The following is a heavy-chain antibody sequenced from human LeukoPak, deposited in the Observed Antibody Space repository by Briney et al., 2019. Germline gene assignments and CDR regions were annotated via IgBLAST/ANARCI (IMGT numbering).Heavy chain of an antibody. J-gene: IGHJ4*02. CDR3: ASFYGDSLGPIDY. Sequence: SETLSLTCTVSGDSVRSDTYYWSWIRQPPGKGLEWIGYVYYSGRTNYNPSLKSRVTISVDTSRNQFSLKLRSVTAADTAVYYCASFYGDSLGPIDYWGQGTLVTVSS. CDR1: GDSVRSDTYY. CDR2: VYYSGRT. D-gene: IGHD4-17*01. V-gene: IGHV4-61*01.